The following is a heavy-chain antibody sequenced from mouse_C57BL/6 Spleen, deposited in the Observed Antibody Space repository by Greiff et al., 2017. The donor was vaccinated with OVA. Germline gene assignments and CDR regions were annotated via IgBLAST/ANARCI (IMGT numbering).Heavy chain of an antibody. CDR1: GYSFTGYY. Sequence: VQLKQSGPELVKPGASVKISCKASGYSFTGYYMNWVKQSPEKSLEWIGEINPSTGGTTYNQKFKAKATLTVDKSSSTAYMQLKSLTSEDSAVYYCARPYYYGSSPLADWGQGTLVTVSA. D-gene: IGHD1-1*01. CDR2: INPSTGGT. CDR3: ARPYYYGSSPLAD. V-gene: IGHV1-42*01. J-gene: IGHJ3*01.